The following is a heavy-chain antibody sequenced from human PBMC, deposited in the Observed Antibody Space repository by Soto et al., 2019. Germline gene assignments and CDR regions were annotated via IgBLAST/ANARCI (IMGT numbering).Heavy chain of an antibody. J-gene: IGHJ4*02. V-gene: IGHV4-30-4*01. CDR1: GVSISNGDYY. CDR2: IYNGGPT. CDR3: ARSLEYGIPFDK. D-gene: IGHD2-8*01. Sequence: SETLSLTCTVSGVSISNGDYYWNWIRQTPGKGLEWIGYIYNGGPTYYNPSLESRLSLSVDTSGNQFSLRLSSVTAADTAIYYCARSLEYGIPFDKWGQGTLVTVS.